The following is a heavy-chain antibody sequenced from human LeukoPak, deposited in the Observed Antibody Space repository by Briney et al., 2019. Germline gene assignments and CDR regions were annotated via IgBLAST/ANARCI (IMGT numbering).Heavy chain of an antibody. J-gene: IGHJ4*02. CDR2: INPSGGST. Sequence: ASVKVSCKASGYTFTSYYMHWVRQAPGQGLEWMGIINPSGGSTSYVQKFQGRVTMTRDTSTSTVYMELSSLRSEDTAVYYCARDHRGIQLWNHDGRYFDYWGQGTLVTVSS. CDR1: GYTFTSYY. D-gene: IGHD5-18*01. V-gene: IGHV1-46*01. CDR3: ARDHRGIQLWNHDGRYFDY.